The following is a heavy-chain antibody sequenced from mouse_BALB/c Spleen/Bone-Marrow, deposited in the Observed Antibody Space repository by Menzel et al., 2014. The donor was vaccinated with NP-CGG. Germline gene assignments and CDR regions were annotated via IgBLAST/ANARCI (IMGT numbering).Heavy chain of an antibody. CDR3: ARSTAAMDY. V-gene: IGHV1-80*01. Sequence: VQLQQSGAELVRPGSSVKISCKASGYAFSSYWMNWVKQRPGQGLEWIGRIYPGDGDTNYNGKFKGKATLTADKSSSTAYMQPSSLTSEDSAVYFCARSTAAMDYWGQGTTLTVSS. J-gene: IGHJ2*01. CDR2: IYPGDGDT. CDR1: GYAFSSYW. D-gene: IGHD1-2*01.